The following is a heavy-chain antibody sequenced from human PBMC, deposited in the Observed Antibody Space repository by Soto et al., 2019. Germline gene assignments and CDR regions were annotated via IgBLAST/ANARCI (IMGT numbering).Heavy chain of an antibody. Sequence: EVQLVESGGGLVQPGGSLRLSCAASGFTFSSYWMHWVRQTPGKGPVWVARVNPDGSSTSYADSVKGRFTIIRDNAKNMLYLQMNSLRAEDTAVYYCAGRDCMDVWGKGNTVTVSS. CDR1: GFTFSSYW. J-gene: IGHJ6*03. CDR2: VNPDGSST. CDR3: AGRDCMDV. D-gene: IGHD2-15*01. V-gene: IGHV3-74*01.